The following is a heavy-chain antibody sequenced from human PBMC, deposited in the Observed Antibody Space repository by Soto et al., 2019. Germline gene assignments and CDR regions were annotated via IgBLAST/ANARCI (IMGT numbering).Heavy chain of an antibody. CDR2: IYPGDSDT. Sequence: GESLKISCKGSGYSFTSYWIGWVRQMPGKGLEWMGIIYPGDSDTRYSPSFQGQVTISADKSISTAYLQWSSLKASDTAMYYCARHGGYCSSTSCYEGFYYYYGMDVWGQGTTVTVSS. CDR1: GYSFTSYW. D-gene: IGHD2-2*01. J-gene: IGHJ6*02. V-gene: IGHV5-51*01. CDR3: ARHGGYCSSTSCYEGFYYYYGMDV.